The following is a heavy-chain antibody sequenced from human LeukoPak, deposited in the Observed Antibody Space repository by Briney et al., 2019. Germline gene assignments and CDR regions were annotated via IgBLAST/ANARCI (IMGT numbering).Heavy chain of an antibody. CDR3: AKGKINHDGAFDL. CDR1: GFTFSSYG. J-gene: IGHJ3*01. Sequence: GRSLRLSCTASGFTFSSYGMHWVRQAPGKGLEWVAHIWYDGSNKYYVDSVKGRFTISRDNSKNTLYLQMNSLRAEDTAVYYCAKGKINHDGAFDLWGQGTMVIVSS. CDR2: IWYDGSNK. D-gene: IGHD3-16*01. V-gene: IGHV3-33*06.